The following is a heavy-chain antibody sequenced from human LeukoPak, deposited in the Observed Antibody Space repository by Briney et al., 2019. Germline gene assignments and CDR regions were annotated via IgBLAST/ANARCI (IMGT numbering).Heavy chain of an antibody. D-gene: IGHD6-13*01. CDR3: ARVSSSWYQDWYFDL. Sequence: SGTLSLTCTVAGGSISSSLYYWGWIRQPPGKGLEWIGSLYYSGTTHYNVSLKTRLTMSVDTSKNQFSLKLSSVTAADTAVYYCARVSSSWYQDWYFDLWGRGTLVTVSS. CDR2: LYYSGTT. CDR1: GGSISSSLYY. V-gene: IGHV4-39*07. J-gene: IGHJ2*01.